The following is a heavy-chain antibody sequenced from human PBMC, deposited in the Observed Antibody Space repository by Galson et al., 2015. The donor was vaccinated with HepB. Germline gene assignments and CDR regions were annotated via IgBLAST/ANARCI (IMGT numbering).Heavy chain of an antibody. CDR2: INWNGGST. V-gene: IGHV3-20*04. Sequence: SLRLSCAASGFTFDDYGMSWVRQAPGKGLEWVSGINWNGGSTGYADSVKGRFTISRDNAKNSLYLQMNSLRAEDTAVYYCAREGITMVRGVIITTQGDIWGQGTMVTVSS. CDR1: GFTFDDYG. CDR3: AREGITMVRGVIITTQGDI. D-gene: IGHD3-10*01. J-gene: IGHJ3*02.